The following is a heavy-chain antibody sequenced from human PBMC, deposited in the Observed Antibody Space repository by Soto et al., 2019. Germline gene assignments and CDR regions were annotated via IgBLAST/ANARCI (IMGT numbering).Heavy chain of an antibody. V-gene: IGHV3-33*01. J-gene: IGHJ6*02. D-gene: IGHD2-2*01. Sequence: QVQLVESGGGVVQPGRSLRLSCAASGFTFSSYGMHWVRQAPGKGLEWVAVIWYDGSNKYYADSVKGRFTISRDNSKNTLYLQMKRLRAEDTAVCYCARRGIYCGSTSCRLFGYYGMDVWGQGTTVTVSS. CDR3: ARRGIYCGSTSCRLFGYYGMDV. CDR2: IWYDGSNK. CDR1: GFTFSSYG.